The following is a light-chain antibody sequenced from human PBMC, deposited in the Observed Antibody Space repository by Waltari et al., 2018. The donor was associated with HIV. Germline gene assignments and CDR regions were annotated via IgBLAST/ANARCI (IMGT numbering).Light chain of an antibody. Sequence: QSVLTQPPSASGTPGQRATIPCSESRSNIGSYYVSGYQHLPSTAPKLRIYRNHHRPSGVPDRFSGSKSGPSASLAISGLRSEDEADYYCAAWDGSLSGVVFGGGTKLTVL. CDR2: RNH. CDR3: AAWDGSLSGVV. CDR1: RSNIGSYY. V-gene: IGLV1-47*01. J-gene: IGLJ2*01.